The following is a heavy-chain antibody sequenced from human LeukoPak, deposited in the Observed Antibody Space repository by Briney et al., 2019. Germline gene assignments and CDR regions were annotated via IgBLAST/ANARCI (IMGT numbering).Heavy chain of an antibody. CDR1: GFTFSSYD. Sequence: PGGSLRLSCAASGFTFSSYDMHWVRQATGKGLEWVSAIGTAGDTYYPGSVKGRFTISRENAKNSLYLQMSSLRAGDTAVYYCARDSRGMWLRLTRYYYYYYMDVWGKGTTVTVSS. CDR2: IGTAGDT. D-gene: IGHD5-12*01. J-gene: IGHJ6*03. CDR3: ARDSRGMWLRLTRYYYYYYMDV. V-gene: IGHV3-13*01.